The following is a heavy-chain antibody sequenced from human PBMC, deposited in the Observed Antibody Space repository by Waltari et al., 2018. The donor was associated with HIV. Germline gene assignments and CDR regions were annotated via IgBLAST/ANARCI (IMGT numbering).Heavy chain of an antibody. Sequence: QVQLVQSGAEVKKSGSSVKVSCKASGGNFRTYAFNWARQAPGQGLEWMGGLIPMFDSPYYAQKFQGRLTITADESTRTAYMELSSLESEDTAVYYCARMEQWRENYYFYDMDVWGQGTTVTVS. CDR2: LIPMFDSP. V-gene: IGHV1-69*12. CDR1: GGNFRTYA. J-gene: IGHJ6*02. D-gene: IGHD6-19*01. CDR3: ARMEQWRENYYFYDMDV.